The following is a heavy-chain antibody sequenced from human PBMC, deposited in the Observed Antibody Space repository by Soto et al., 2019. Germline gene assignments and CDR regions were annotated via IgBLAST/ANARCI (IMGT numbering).Heavy chain of an antibody. D-gene: IGHD6-13*01. Sequence: QVQLVESGGGVVQPGRSLRLSCAASGFTFSSYGMHWVRQAPGKGLEWVAVIWYDGSNKYYADSVKGRFTISRDNSKNTLYLQMNSLRAEDTAVYYCARDQGSYSSSWSELVFDYWGQGTLVTVSS. J-gene: IGHJ4*02. CDR2: IWYDGSNK. CDR3: ARDQGSYSSSWSELVFDY. CDR1: GFTFSSYG. V-gene: IGHV3-33*01.